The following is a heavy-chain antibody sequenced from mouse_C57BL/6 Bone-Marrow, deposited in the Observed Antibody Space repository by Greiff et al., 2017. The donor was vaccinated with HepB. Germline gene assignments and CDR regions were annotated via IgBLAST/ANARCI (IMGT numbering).Heavy chain of an antibody. CDR1: GYTFTSYW. V-gene: IGHV1-55*01. CDR3: ARELTTVVRYWYFDV. CDR2: IYPGSGST. J-gene: IGHJ1*03. D-gene: IGHD1-1*01. Sequence: QVQLQQPGAELVKPGASVKMSCKASGYTFTSYWITWVKQRPGTGLEWIGDIYPGSGSTNYNEKFKSKATLTIDTSSSTDYMQLSSLTSEDSAVYYCARELTTVVRYWYFDVWGTGTTVTVSS.